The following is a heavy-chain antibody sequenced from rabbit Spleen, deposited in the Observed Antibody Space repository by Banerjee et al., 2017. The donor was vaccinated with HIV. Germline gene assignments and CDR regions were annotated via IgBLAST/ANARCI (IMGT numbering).Heavy chain of an antibody. CDR2: IYAGSSGRT. J-gene: IGHJ6*01. CDR1: GFSFSSGYH. D-gene: IGHD8-1*01. CDR3: ARDAGTSFSTYGMDL. Sequence: QEQLEESGGDLVKPEGSLTLTCTASGFSFSSGYHMCWVRQAPGKGLEWIACIYAGSSGRTYSATWAKGRFTISKTSSTTVTLQMTSLTAADTATYFCARDAGTSFSTYGMDLWGPGTLVTVS. V-gene: IGHV1S45*01.